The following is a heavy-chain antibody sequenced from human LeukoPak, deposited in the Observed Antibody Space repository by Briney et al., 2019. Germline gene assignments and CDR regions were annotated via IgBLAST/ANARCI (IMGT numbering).Heavy chain of an antibody. D-gene: IGHD1-26*01. CDR1: GFTFNNYA. J-gene: IGHJ3*02. CDR3: AREGVGVFNDAFDI. V-gene: IGHV3-23*01. CDR2: INASGGST. Sequence: PGGSLRLSCAASGFTFNNYAMNWARQALGKGLEWVSTINASGGSTYSPDSVKGRFTISRDNSKNTLYLQMNSLRVEDTAVYYCAREGVGVFNDAFDIWGQGTMVTVSS.